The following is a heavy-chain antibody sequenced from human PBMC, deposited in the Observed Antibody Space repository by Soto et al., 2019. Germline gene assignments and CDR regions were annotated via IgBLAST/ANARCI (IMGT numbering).Heavy chain of an antibody. J-gene: IGHJ2*01. CDR1: GFSLSNARMG. V-gene: IGHV2-26*01. CDR3: ARSVYATRYWYFDL. Sequence: QVTLKESGPVLVKPTETLTLTCSVSGFSLSNARMGVSWIRQPPGKAPEWLAHIFSNDEKSYSTSLKSRLTISKDTSKSQVVLSMTNMDPVDTATYYCARSVYATRYWYFDLWGRGTLVTVSS. D-gene: IGHD2-8*01. CDR2: IFSNDEK.